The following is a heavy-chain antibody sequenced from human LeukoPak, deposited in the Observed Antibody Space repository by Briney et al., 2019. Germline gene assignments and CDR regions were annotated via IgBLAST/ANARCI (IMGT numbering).Heavy chain of an antibody. CDR2: IYYNGST. CDR1: GVTISSYY. CDR3: ARPMFPGRTDAFDR. D-gene: IGHD3-10*02. Sequence: SETLSLTCSVSGVTISSYYLTWIRQPPGKGLEWIGNIYYNGSTKYYSLLKSRVTMSVDTSKNHFSLKLSSVTAADTAVYYCARPMFPGRTDAFDRWGEGRMISVS. V-gene: IGHV4-59*08. J-gene: IGHJ3*02.